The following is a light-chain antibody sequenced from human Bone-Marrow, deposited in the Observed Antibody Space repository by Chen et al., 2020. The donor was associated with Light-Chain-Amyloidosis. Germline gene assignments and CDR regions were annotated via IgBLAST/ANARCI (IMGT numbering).Light chain of an antibody. J-gene: IGKJ2*01. CDR3: QQSYNTPST. CDR2: NAF. V-gene: IGKV1-39*01. Sequence: DIRMTQSPSHLPASVGDRVTITCRESQSISNYLNWYQQKQGKAPRVLIYNAFSLQSGVPSRFSGDRSGTEFTITISNLQVEDFASYYCQQSYNTPSTFGQGTKLEIK. CDR1: QSISNY.